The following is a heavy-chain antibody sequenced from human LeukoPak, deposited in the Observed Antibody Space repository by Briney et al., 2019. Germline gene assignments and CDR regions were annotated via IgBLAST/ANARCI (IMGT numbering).Heavy chain of an antibody. CDR1: GFTFSSYE. D-gene: IGHD2-21*02. CDR2: ISGSGGST. Sequence: PGGSLRLSCAASGFTFSSYEMNWVRQAPGKGLEWVSAISGSGGSTYYADSVKGRFTISRDNSKNTLYLQMNSLRAEDTAVYYCAKSGGSCGGDCRNYYYYYMDVWGKGTTVTVSS. J-gene: IGHJ6*03. CDR3: AKSGGSCGGDCRNYYYYYMDV. V-gene: IGHV3-23*01.